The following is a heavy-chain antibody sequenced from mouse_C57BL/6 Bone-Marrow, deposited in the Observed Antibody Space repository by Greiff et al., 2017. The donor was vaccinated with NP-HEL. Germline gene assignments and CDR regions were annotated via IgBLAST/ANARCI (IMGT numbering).Heavy chain of an antibody. V-gene: IGHV1-4*01. D-gene: IGHD3-2*02. CDR1: GYTFTSYT. J-gene: IGHJ3*01. CDR2: INPSSGYT. Sequence: VQLQQSGAELARPGASVKMSCKASGYTFTSYTMHWVKQRPGQGLEWIGYINPSSGYTKYNQKFKDKATLTADKSSSTAYMQLSSLTSEDSAVYYCASGQTAQAKGYWGQGTLVTVSA. CDR3: ASGQTAQAKGY.